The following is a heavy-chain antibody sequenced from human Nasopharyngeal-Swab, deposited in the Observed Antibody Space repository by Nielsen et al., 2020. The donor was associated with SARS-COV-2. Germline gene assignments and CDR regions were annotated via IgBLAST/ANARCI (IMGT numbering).Heavy chain of an antibody. V-gene: IGHV4-34*01. CDR2: INHSGST. CDR3: AREAGIFGVVRLRYYYGMDV. Sequence: SETLSLTCAVYGRSFSGYYWSWIRQPPGKGLEWIGDINHSGSTNYNPSLKSRVTISVDTSKNQFSLKLSSVTAADTAVYYCAREAGIFGVVRLRYYYGMDVWGQGTTVTVSS. D-gene: IGHD3-3*01. CDR1: GRSFSGYY. J-gene: IGHJ6*02.